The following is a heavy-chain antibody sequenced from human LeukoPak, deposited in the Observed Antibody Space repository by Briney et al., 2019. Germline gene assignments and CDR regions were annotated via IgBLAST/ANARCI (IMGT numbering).Heavy chain of an antibody. CDR1: GYSFTSYW. J-gene: IGHJ3*02. Sequence: GESLKISCKGSGYSFTSYWIGWVRQMPGKGLERMGIIYPGDSDTRYSPSFQGQVTISADKSISTAYLQWSSLKASDTAMYYCALEGHYYGSGSYYNPFPSNHDAFDIWGQGTMVTVSS. V-gene: IGHV5-51*01. CDR2: IYPGDSDT. D-gene: IGHD3-10*01. CDR3: ALEGHYYGSGSYYNPFPSNHDAFDI.